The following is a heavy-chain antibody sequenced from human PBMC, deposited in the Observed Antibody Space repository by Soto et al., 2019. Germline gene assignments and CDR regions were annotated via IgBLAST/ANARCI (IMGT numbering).Heavy chain of an antibody. CDR2: IYYSGST. CDR3: ARDVDEAFDI. Sequence: SETLSLTCTVSGGSISSYYWSWIRQPPGKGLEWIGYIYYSGSTNYNPSLKSRVTIPVDTSKNQFSLKLSSVTAADTAVYYCARDVDEAFDIWGQGTMVTVSS. V-gene: IGHV4-59*01. J-gene: IGHJ3*02. CDR1: GGSISSYY. D-gene: IGHD2-15*01.